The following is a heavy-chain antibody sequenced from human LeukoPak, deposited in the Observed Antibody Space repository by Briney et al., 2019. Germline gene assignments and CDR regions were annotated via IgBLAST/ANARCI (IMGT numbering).Heavy chain of an antibody. J-gene: IGHJ4*02. Sequence: SETLSLTCTLSIGSLSDYYWSWIRQPPGKELEWIGYIFYTGNANYNPSLKSRVTMSVNTSKNQFSLKLSAVTTAYMAVDYCVRQPYLSGAYYFDYWGQGTLVTVSS. CDR3: VRQPYLSGAYYFDY. D-gene: IGHD2-15*01. CDR2: IFYTGNA. CDR1: IGSLSDYY. V-gene: IGHV4-59*08.